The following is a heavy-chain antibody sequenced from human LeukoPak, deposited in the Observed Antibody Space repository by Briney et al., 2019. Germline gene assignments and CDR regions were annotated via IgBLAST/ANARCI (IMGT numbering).Heavy chain of an antibody. V-gene: IGHV4-59*01. D-gene: IGHD6-19*01. Sequence: SETLSLTCTVSGGSISSYYWSWIRQPPGKGLEWIGYIYYSGSTNYNPSLKSRVTISVDTSKNQFSLKLSSVTAADTAVYYCARGRVAGHVGLDYWGQGTLVTVPS. CDR3: ARGRVAGHVGLDY. CDR1: GGSISSYY. J-gene: IGHJ4*02. CDR2: IYYSGST.